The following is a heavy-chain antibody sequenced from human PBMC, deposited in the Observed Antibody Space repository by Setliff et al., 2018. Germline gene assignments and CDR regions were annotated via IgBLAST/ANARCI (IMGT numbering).Heavy chain of an antibody. V-gene: IGHV4-61*08. D-gene: IGHD1-26*01. CDR2: IYIGGSA. J-gene: IGHJ3*02. CDR1: GGSISSGDYY. Sequence: KTSETLSLTCTVSGGSISSGDYYWSWIRQPPGKGLEWIGHIYIGGSANYNPSLKSRVTMSVDTSKNQFSLKLSSVTAADTAVYYCARKGISALSGAFDMWGQGTMVTVS. CDR3: ARKGISALSGAFDM.